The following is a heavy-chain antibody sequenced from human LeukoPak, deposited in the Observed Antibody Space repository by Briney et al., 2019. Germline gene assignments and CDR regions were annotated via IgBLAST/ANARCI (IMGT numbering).Heavy chain of an antibody. Sequence: PGRPLRLSCAASGVTFSNYGMHWVPQGPGEGLEWGAVISYDGSNKYYADSVKGRFTISRDNSKNPLSLQMHSLRAEHTAVYYCARLGSYYDMDVWGPGTPVTVSS. CDR2: ISYDGSNK. CDR1: GVTFSNYG. D-gene: IGHD3-10*01. CDR3: ARLGSYYDMDV. V-gene: IGHV3-30*03. J-gene: IGHJ6*02.